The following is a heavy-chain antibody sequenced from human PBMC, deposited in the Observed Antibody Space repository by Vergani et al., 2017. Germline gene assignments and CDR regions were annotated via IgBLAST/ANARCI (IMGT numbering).Heavy chain of an antibody. CDR2: INHSGST. J-gene: IGHJ4*02. V-gene: IGHV4-34*01. CDR1: GGSFSGYY. D-gene: IGHD3-22*01. CDR3: ARWNYYDSSGYYGTSDFDY. Sequence: QVQLQQWGAGLLKPSETLSLTCAVYGGSFSGYYWSWIRQPPGKGLEWIGEINHSGSTNYNPSLKSRVTISVDTSKNQFSLKLSSVTAADTAVYYCARWNYYDSSGYYGTSDFDYWGQGTLVTVSS.